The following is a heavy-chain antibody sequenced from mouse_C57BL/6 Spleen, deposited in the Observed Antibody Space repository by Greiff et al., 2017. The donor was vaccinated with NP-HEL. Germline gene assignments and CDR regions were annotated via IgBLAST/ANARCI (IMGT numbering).Heavy chain of an antibody. CDR1: GFSLTSYA. CDR2: IWTGGGT. Sequence: VKLQESGPGLVAPSQSLSITCTVSGFSLTSYAISWVRQPPGKGLEWLGVIWTGGGTNYNSALKSRLSISKDNSKSQVFLKMNSLHTDDTARYYCARAPYDYDGYFDVWGTGTTVTVSS. CDR3: ARAPYDYDGYFDV. J-gene: IGHJ1*03. V-gene: IGHV2-9-1*01. D-gene: IGHD2-4*01.